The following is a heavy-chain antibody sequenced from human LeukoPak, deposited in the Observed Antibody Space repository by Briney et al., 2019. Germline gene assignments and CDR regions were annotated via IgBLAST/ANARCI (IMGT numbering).Heavy chain of an antibody. J-gene: IGHJ6*02. D-gene: IGHD3-10*01. V-gene: IGHV1-69*04. Sequence: SVKVSCKASGYTFTSYGISWVRQAPGQGLEWMGRIIPILGIANYAQKFQGRVTITADKSTSTAYMELSSLRSEDTAVYYCARDTVRGVTASPDENYGMDVWGQGTTVTVSS. CDR3: ARDTVRGVTASPDENYGMDV. CDR1: GYTFTSYG. CDR2: IIPILGIA.